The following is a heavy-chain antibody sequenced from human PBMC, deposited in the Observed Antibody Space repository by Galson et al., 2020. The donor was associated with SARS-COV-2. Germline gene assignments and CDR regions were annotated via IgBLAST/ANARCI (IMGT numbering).Heavy chain of an antibody. CDR1: GFTFSSYA. CDR3: AREGDIVVVSDAFDI. D-gene: IGHD2-21*01. V-gene: IGHV3-30*04. J-gene: IGHJ3*02. CDR2: ISYDGRNK. Sequence: GESLKISCAASGFTFSSYAMHWVRQAPGKGLEWVAVISYDGRNKYYSDSVKGRFTISRDNSKNTLYLQMNSLRAEDTAVYYCAREGDIVVVSDAFDIWGQGTMVTVSS.